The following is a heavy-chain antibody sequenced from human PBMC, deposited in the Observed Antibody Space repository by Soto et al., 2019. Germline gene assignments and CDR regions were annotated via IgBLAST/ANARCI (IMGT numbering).Heavy chain of an antibody. J-gene: IGHJ4*02. D-gene: IGHD1-26*01. CDR3: ARGWDLDY. Sequence: QVQLVQSGPEVKKPGASVKVSCKTSGYTFTNYDITWVRQAPGQGLEWMGWISTYNGDTDYAQKLQGRVTMTTDTSTTTAYMELRSLRSDDTAVYYCARGWDLDYWGQGTLVTVSS. CDR1: GYTFTNYD. V-gene: IGHV1-18*01. CDR2: ISTYNGDT.